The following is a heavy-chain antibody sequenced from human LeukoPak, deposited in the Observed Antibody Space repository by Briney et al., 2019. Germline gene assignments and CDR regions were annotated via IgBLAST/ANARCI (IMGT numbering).Heavy chain of an antibody. D-gene: IGHD6-19*01. J-gene: IGHJ3*02. CDR1: GGSISSYY. Sequence: PSETLSLTCTVSGGSISSYYWSWIRQPPGKGLEWIGNIYISGNTNYNPSLKSRVAISVDTSKNQFSLKLNSVTAADTAVYYCARPYSSGWSGAFDIWGQGTMVTVSS. CDR3: ARPYSSGWSGAFDI. V-gene: IGHV4-4*09. CDR2: IYISGNT.